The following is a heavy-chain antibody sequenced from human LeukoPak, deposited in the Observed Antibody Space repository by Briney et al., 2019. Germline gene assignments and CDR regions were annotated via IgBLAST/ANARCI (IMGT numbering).Heavy chain of an antibody. Sequence: PGGSLRLSCAGSGFTFNGYEMNWVRQDPGKGLEWVSYISSSGTIVYYADFVKGRFTISRDNAKNSLYLQMNSLRAEDAAVYYCARDRIVGGRPSLDYWGLGTLVTVSS. CDR3: ARDRIVGGRPSLDY. V-gene: IGHV3-48*03. CDR1: GFTFNGYE. D-gene: IGHD1-26*01. J-gene: IGHJ4*02. CDR2: ISSSGTIV.